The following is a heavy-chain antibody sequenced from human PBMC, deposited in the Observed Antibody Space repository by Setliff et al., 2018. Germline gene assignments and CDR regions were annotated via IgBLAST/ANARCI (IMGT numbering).Heavy chain of an antibody. Sequence: PSETLSLTCTVSGASLNSGTYYWGWIRQPPGKGLEWIGRIYYRGDTYYNPSLKGRLTISVDTAQNQFSLRLTSVTAADTAVYYCARTGTYRYFDYWGQGARVTVS. CDR2: IYYRGDT. J-gene: IGHJ4*02. D-gene: IGHD1-1*01. CDR1: GASLNSGTYY. CDR3: ARTGTYRYFDY. V-gene: IGHV4-39*01.